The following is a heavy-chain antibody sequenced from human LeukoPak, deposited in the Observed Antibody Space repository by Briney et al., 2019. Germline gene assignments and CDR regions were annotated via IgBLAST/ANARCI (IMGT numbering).Heavy chain of an antibody. Sequence: ASVKVSCKASGYTFTSYDINWVRQATGQGLEWMGWMNPNSGNTGYAQKLQGRVTMTTDTSTSTAYMELRSLRSDDTAVYYCARDSAAYYDILSYYYYMDVWGKGTTVTISS. V-gene: IGHV1-8*02. CDR1: GYTFTSYD. J-gene: IGHJ6*03. CDR2: MNPNSGNT. CDR3: ARDSAAYYDILSYYYYMDV. D-gene: IGHD3-9*01.